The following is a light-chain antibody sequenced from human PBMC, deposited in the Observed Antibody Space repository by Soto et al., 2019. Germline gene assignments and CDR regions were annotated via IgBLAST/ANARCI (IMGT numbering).Light chain of an antibody. CDR1: QSINNW. CDR2: DAS. V-gene: IGKV1-5*01. J-gene: IGKJ5*01. Sequence: EIQMTQSPATLSASVGDRVTITCRASQSINNWLAWYQLKPGKAPRILIYDASTLESGVPSRFSGSGSGTEFTLTISSLQPDDFATYYCQQFHNYPITFGQGTLLEIK. CDR3: QQFHNYPIT.